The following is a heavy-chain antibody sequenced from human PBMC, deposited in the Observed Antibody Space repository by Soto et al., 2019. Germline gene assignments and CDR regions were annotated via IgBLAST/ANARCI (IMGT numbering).Heavy chain of an antibody. D-gene: IGHD6-19*01. CDR2: ISYDGSNK. CDR1: GFTFSNYG. CDR3: FIDQRWLNYGMDV. Sequence: GGSLRLSCAASGFTFSNYGMHWVRQAPGKGLEWVAVISYDGSNKYSADSVKGRFTISRDNSKNTLYLQMNSLRAEDTAMYYCFIDQRWLNYGMDVWCQAITVTVS. J-gene: IGHJ6*02. V-gene: IGHV3-30*03.